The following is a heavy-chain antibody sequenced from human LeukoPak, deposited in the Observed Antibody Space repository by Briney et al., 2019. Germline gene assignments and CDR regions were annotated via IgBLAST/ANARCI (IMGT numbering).Heavy chain of an antibody. D-gene: IGHD3-22*01. CDR1: GGTFSSYA. Sequence: SVKVSCKASGGTFSSYAISWVRQAPGQGLEWMGGVIPIFGTANYAQKFQGRVTITADESTSTAYMELSSLRSEDTAVYYCASGGLELDYYGSSGVRFDYWGQGTLVTVSS. CDR3: ASGGLELDYYGSSGVRFDY. J-gene: IGHJ4*02. V-gene: IGHV1-69*13. CDR2: VIPIFGTA.